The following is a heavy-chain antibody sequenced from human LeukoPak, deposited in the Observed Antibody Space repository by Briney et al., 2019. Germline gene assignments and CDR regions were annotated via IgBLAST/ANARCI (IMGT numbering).Heavy chain of an antibody. D-gene: IGHD3-10*01. CDR3: ARAITRITRGGFDP. J-gene: IGHJ5*02. CDR1: GYTFTSYD. Sequence: ASVKVSCKASGYTFTSYDINWVRQATGQGLEWMGWMNPNSGNTGYAQKFQGRVTMTRNTSISTAYMELSSLRSEDTAVYYCARAITRITRGGFDPWGQGTLVTVSP. V-gene: IGHV1-8*01. CDR2: MNPNSGNT.